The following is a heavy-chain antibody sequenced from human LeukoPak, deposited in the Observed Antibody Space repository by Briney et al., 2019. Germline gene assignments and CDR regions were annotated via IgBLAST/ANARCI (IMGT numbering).Heavy chain of an antibody. CDR2: INTDGSVT. D-gene: IGHD2-8*01. Sequence: GGSLRLSCAASGFIFNTYWMHWVRQAPGKGLVWVSSINTDGSVTTYADSVKGRFTISRDNAKSTMYLQMNSLRAEDTAVYYCASGSGTRGDYWGRGTLVTVSS. J-gene: IGHJ4*02. V-gene: IGHV3-74*01. CDR3: ASGSGTRGDY. CDR1: GFIFNTYW.